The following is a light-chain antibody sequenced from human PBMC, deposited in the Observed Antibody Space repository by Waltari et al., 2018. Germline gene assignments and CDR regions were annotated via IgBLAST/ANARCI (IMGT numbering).Light chain of an antibody. CDR2: WAS. CDR3: QQYYNIPYT. CDR1: PSVLYSSNNKNY. Sequence: DIVMTQSPDSLAVSLGERATINCKSSPSVLYSSNNKNYLAWYQQKPGQPPKLLIYWASTRESGVPDRFSGSGSGTDFTLTISSLQAEDVAVYYCQQYYNIPYTFGQGTKLEIK. V-gene: IGKV4-1*01. J-gene: IGKJ2*01.